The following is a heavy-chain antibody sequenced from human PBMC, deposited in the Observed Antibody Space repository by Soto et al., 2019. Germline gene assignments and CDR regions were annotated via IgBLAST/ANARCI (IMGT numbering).Heavy chain of an antibody. Sequence: SETXSLTCAFSGGTIISYFCRLLGNPPGKGREWMGSVYYTGTTDYNTSLKSRVTISVDTSKTQFSMNLRSVTAADTAVYYRARDIPAVRTEFDYWGRGTLVTVSS. CDR2: VYYTGTT. V-gene: IGHV4-59*01. CDR3: ARDIPAVRTEFDY. CDR1: GGTIISYF. D-gene: IGHD6-13*01. J-gene: IGHJ4*02.